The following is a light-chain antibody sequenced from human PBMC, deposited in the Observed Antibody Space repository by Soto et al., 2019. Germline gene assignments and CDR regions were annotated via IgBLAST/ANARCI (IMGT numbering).Light chain of an antibody. Sequence: PGERATLSCRASQSVSSYLAWYQQKPGQAPRLLIYDASNRATGIPARFSGSGSGTDFTLTISSLEPEDFAVYYCQQRSNLPLITFGQGTRLEIK. CDR1: QSVSSY. J-gene: IGKJ5*01. V-gene: IGKV3-11*01. CDR2: DAS. CDR3: QQRSNLPLIT.